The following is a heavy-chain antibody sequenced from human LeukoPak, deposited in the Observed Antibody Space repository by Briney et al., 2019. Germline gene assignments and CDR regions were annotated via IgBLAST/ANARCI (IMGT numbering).Heavy chain of an antibody. CDR2: IYYSGST. J-gene: IGHJ4*02. CDR3: AREIRYYYDSSGFE. Sequence: SETLSLTCAVYGGSFSGYYWSWIRQHPGKGLEWIGYIYYSGSTYYNPSLKSRVTISVDTSKNQFSLKLSSVTAADTAVYYCAREIRYYYDSSGFEWGQGTLVTVSS. D-gene: IGHD3-22*01. V-gene: IGHV4-31*11. CDR1: GGSFSGYY.